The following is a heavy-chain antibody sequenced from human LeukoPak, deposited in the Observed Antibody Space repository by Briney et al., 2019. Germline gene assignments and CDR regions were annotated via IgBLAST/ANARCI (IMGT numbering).Heavy chain of an antibody. CDR2: IWNAGTNT. V-gene: IGHV3-33*01. D-gene: IGHD3-16*01. J-gene: IGHJ4*02. Sequence: PGGSLRLSCAASGFSFSTYGMHWVRQAPGKGLEWVALIWNAGTNTYYADSVKGRFTISRDNSKNTLYLQMNSLRAEGTAVYYCVGDTPPGGDYYLDYWGQGTLVIVSS. CDR1: GFSFSTYG. CDR3: VGDTPPGGDYYLDY.